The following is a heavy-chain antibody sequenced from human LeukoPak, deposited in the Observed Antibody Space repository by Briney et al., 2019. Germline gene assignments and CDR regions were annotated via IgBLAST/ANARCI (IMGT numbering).Heavy chain of an antibody. CDR1: GGTFSSYA. CDR2: IIPIFGTA. D-gene: IGHD2-21*02. CDR3: ARDRNGDQRANAFDI. Sequence: GASVNVSCKASGGTFSSYAISWVRQAPGQGLEWMGGIIPIFGTANYAQKFQGRVTITTDESTSTAYMELSSLRSEDTAVYYCARDRNGDQRANAFDIWGQGTMVTVSS. V-gene: IGHV1-69*05. J-gene: IGHJ3*02.